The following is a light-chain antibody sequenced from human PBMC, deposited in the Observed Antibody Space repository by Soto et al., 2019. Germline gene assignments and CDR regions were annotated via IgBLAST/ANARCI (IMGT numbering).Light chain of an antibody. Sequence: QSVLTQPPSASGTPGQRVTISCSGSKSNIGSNSVNWYQQLPGTAPKLLIFNNNQRPLGVPDRFSGSKSGTSASLAISGLQSEDEADYYCAAWDESLNGRVLFGGGTKLTVL. J-gene: IGLJ2*01. CDR2: NNN. CDR1: KSNIGSNS. CDR3: AAWDESLNGRVL. V-gene: IGLV1-44*01.